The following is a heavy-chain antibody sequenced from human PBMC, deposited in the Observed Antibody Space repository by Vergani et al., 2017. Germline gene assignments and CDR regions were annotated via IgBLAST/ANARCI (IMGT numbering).Heavy chain of an antibody. Sequence: EVQLVQSGAEVKKPGESLKISCKGSGYSFTSYWIGWVRQMPGKGLEWMGIIYPGDSDTRYSPSFQGQVTISADKSISTAYLQWSSLKASDTAMYYCARQVVVAATSPGFDHWGQGTLVTVSS. D-gene: IGHD2-15*01. V-gene: IGHV5-51*01. CDR2: IYPGDSDT. J-gene: IGHJ4*02. CDR3: ARQVVVAATSPGFDH. CDR1: GYSFTSYW.